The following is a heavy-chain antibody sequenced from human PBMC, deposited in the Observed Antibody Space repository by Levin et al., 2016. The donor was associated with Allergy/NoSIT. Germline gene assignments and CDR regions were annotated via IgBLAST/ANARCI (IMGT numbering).Heavy chain of an antibody. D-gene: IGHD5-18*01. J-gene: IGHJ6*02. CDR1: GFSLSNARMG. V-gene: IGHV2-26*01. CDR2: IFSNDEK. CDR3: ARITREVTVHYYYYYGMDV. Sequence: SGPTLVKPTETLTLTCTVSGFSLSNARMGVSWIRQPPGKALEWLAHIFSNDEKSYSTSLKSRLTISKDTSKSQVVLTMTNMDPVDTATYYCARITREVTVHYYYYYGMDVWGQGTTVTVSS.